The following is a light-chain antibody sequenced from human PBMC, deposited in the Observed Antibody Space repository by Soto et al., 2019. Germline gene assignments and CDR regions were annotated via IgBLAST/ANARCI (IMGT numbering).Light chain of an antibody. V-gene: IGKV3-15*01. CDR3: QQYNNWPWT. CDR1: QTVNNN. J-gene: IGKJ1*01. CDR2: GAS. Sequence: MTQAPATLSVSPGEGDTLTCRASQTVNNNVAWYQLKDGQVPRILIYGASTRDTGIPARFSGSGSGTECTLPISSLQPEDFEVYYCQQYNNWPWTFGQGTKVDIK.